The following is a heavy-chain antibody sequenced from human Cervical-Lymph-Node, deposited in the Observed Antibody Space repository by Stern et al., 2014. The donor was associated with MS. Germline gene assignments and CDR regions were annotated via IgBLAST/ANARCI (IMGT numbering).Heavy chain of an antibody. CDR3: AIMGTNGIDV. V-gene: IGHV1-18*01. CDR1: GDTFGTYG. CDR2: ISGYKGNT. D-gene: IGHD5-18*01. Sequence: VQLVQSGTEVKKPGASVKVSCKASGDTFGTYGVNWVRQAPGKRLEWLGWISGYKGNTNYAQRLQGRVTLTTDTSTTTAYMELRSLRSDDTAVYYCAIMGTNGIDVWGQGTTVTVSS. J-gene: IGHJ6*02.